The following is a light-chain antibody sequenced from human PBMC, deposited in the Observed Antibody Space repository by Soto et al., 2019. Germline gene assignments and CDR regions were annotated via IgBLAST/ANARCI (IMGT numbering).Light chain of an antibody. J-gene: IGLJ1*01. V-gene: IGLV2-11*01. CDR1: SSDVGGYNY. CDR3: CSYARSPLYV. CDR2: DVS. Sequence: QSVLTQPRSVSGSPGQSVTISCTGTSSDVGGYNYVSWYQQHPGKAPKLMIYDVSKRPSGVPDRFSGSKSGNTASLTISGLQAEDEADYYCCSYARSPLYVFGTGNKVTVL.